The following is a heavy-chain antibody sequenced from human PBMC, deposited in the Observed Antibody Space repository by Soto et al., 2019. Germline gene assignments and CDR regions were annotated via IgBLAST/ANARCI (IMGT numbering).Heavy chain of an antibody. D-gene: IGHD1-20*01. V-gene: IGHV3-21*01. CDR3: GRSGITGSNWFDP. CDR1: GFTFSSYS. CDR2: ISSSSGYI. J-gene: IGHJ5*02. Sequence: VGSLRLSCAASGFTFSSYSMNWVRQAPGKGLEWVSYISSSSGYIYYADSVKGRFTISRDNAKNSLYLQMNSLRVEDTAVYYCGRSGITGSNWFDPWGQGTLVTVSS.